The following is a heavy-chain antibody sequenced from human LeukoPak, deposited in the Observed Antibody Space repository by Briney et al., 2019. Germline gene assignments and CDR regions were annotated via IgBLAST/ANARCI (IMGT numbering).Heavy chain of an antibody. D-gene: IGHD2-2*01. Sequence: PGGSLRLSCAASGFTFGSYSMNWVRQAPGKGLEWVSSISSSSSYIYYADSVKGRFTISRDNAKNSLYLQMNSLRAEDTAVYYCASVVPAAMRINWGQGTLVTVSS. CDR2: ISSSSSYI. CDR3: ASVVPAAMRIN. V-gene: IGHV3-21*01. CDR1: GFTFGSYS. J-gene: IGHJ4*02.